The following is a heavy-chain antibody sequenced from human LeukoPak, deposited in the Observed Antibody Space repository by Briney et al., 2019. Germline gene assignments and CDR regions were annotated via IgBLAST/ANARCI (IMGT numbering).Heavy chain of an antibody. CDR1: GGSISSGGYY. CDR2: IYYSGST. J-gene: IGHJ6*02. V-gene: IGHV4-31*03. CDR3: ASSEGGGSFHYYSGMDV. D-gene: IGHD2-15*01. Sequence: SETLSLTCTVSGGSISSGGYYWSWIRQHPGKGLEWIGYIYYSGSTYYNPSLKSRVTISVDTSKNQFSLKLSSVTAADTAVYYCASSEGGGSFHYYSGMDVWGQGTTVTVSS.